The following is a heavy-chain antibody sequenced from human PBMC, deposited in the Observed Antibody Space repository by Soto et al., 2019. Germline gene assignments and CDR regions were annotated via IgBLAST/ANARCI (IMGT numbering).Heavy chain of an antibody. V-gene: IGHV4-59*01. CDR1: GGSISSYY. Sequence: SETLSLTCTVSGGSISSYYWSWIRQPPGKGLEWIGYIYYSGSTNYNPSLKSRVTISVDTSKNQFSLKLSSVTAADTAVYYCARLYCDILTGYRKFDYWGQGTLVTVSS. CDR3: ARLYCDILTGYRKFDY. CDR2: IYYSGST. J-gene: IGHJ4*02. D-gene: IGHD3-9*01.